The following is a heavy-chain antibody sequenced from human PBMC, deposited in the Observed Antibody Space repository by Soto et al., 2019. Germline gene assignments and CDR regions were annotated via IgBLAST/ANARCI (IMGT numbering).Heavy chain of an antibody. CDR2: ISDYNGNT. D-gene: IGHD6-13*01. V-gene: IGHV1-18*01. CDR3: ARGDRIAAAATQAAFDI. CDR1: GYTFTSYG. Sequence: QVQLVQSGAEVKKPGASVKVSCKASGYTFTSYGISWVRQAPGQGLEWMEWISDYNGNTNYAQKLQGRVTMTTNTSTSTADMELRSVRSDDTAVYYGARGDRIAAAATQAAFDIWGQGTMVTVSS. J-gene: IGHJ3*02.